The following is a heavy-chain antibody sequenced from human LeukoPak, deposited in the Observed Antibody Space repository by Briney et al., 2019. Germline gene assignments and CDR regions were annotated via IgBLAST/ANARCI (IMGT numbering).Heavy chain of an antibody. CDR1: GFTFSSYA. CDR3: ARDDGATERYFDN. J-gene: IGHJ4*02. Sequence: GGSLRLSCAASGFTFSSYAMHWVRQAPGKGLEWVAVISYDGSNKYYADSVKGRFTISRDNSKNTLYLQMNSLRAEDTAVYYCARDDGATERYFDNWGQGTLVTVSS. D-gene: IGHD5-12*01. V-gene: IGHV3-30-3*01. CDR2: ISYDGSNK.